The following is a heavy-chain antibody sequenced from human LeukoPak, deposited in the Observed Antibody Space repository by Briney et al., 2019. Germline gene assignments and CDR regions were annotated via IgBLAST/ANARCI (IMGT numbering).Heavy chain of an antibody. D-gene: IGHD3-22*01. CDR2: IYYSGST. CDR3: ARVKVVVITFWFDP. Sequence: SETLSLTCTVSGGSISSGDYYWSWIRQPPGKGLEWIGYIYYSGSTYYNPSLKSRVTISVDTSKNQFSLKLSSVTAADTAVYYCARVKVVVITFWFDPWGQGTLVTVSS. J-gene: IGHJ5*02. V-gene: IGHV4-30-4*01. CDR1: GGSISSGDYY.